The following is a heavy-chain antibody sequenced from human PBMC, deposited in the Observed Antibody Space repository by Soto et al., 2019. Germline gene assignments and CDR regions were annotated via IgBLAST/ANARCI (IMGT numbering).Heavy chain of an antibody. CDR2: ISGSGGST. V-gene: IGHV3-23*01. CDR1: GFTFSSYA. D-gene: IGHD3-22*01. CDR3: AKSGVHYYDSSGYYHTILCYFDY. Sequence: EVQLLESGGGLVQPGGSLRLSCAASGFTFSSYAMSWVRQAPGKGLEWVSAISGSGGSTYYADSVKGRFTISRDNSKNTLYLQMNSLRAEDTAVYYCAKSGVHYYDSSGYYHTILCYFDYWVQGTLVTVSS. J-gene: IGHJ4*02.